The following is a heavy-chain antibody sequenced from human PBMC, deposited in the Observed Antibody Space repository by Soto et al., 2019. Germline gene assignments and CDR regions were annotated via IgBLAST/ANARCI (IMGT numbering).Heavy chain of an antibody. CDR3: ARDYHSGGAFDI. J-gene: IGHJ3*02. CDR2: MYHSGST. Sequence: SETLSLTCAVSGGSISSGGYSWSWIRQPPGKGLEWIGYMYHSGSTYYNPSLKSRVTISIDRSKNQFSLKLSSVTAADTAVYYCARDYHSGGAFDIWGQGTMVTVS. V-gene: IGHV4-30-2*01. CDR1: GGSISSGGYS. D-gene: IGHD6-19*01.